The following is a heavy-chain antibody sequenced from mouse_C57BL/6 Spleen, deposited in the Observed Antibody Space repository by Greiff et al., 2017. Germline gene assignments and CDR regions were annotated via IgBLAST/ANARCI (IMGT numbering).Heavy chain of an antibody. CDR2: INPYNGGT. V-gene: IGHV1-19*01. CDR3: AREKGTGTSYWYFDV. D-gene: IGHD4-1*01. J-gene: IGHJ1*03. Sequence: DVQLQESGPVLVKPGASVKMSCKASGYTFTDYYMNWVKQSHGKSLEWIGVINPYNGGTSYNQKFKGKATLTVDKSSSTAYMELNSLTSEDSAVYYCAREKGTGTSYWYFDVWGTGTTVTVSS. CDR1: GYTFTDYY.